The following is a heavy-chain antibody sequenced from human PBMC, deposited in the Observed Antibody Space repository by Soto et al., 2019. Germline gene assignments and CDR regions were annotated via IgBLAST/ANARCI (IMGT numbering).Heavy chain of an antibody. Sequence: SETLSLTCTVFGGSISSYYWSWIRQPAGKXLEWIGRIYTSGSTNYNPSLKSRVTMSVDTSKNQFSLKLSSVTAADTAVYYCAREMALLWFGELSNNYYYGMDVWGQGTTVTVSS. V-gene: IGHV4-4*07. D-gene: IGHD3-10*01. CDR2: IYTSGST. CDR3: AREMALLWFGELSNNYYYGMDV. J-gene: IGHJ6*02. CDR1: GGSISSYY.